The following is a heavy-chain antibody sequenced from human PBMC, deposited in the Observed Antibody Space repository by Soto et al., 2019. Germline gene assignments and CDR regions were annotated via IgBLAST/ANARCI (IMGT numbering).Heavy chain of an antibody. J-gene: IGHJ6*02. D-gene: IGHD1-1*01. Sequence: GGSLRLSCAASGFTVSSNYMSWVRQAPGKGLEWVSVIYSGGSTYYADSVKGRFTISRDNSKNTLYLQMNSLRAEDTAVYYCARDLWIRYYYYGMDVWGQGTTVTVSS. CDR2: IYSGGST. CDR3: ARDLWIRYYYYGMDV. V-gene: IGHV3-53*01. CDR1: GFTVSSNY.